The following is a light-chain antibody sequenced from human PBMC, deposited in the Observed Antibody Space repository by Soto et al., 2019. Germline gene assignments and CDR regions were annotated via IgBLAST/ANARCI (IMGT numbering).Light chain of an antibody. J-gene: IGKJ1*01. CDR3: QQYNSHPWT. Sequence: DIQMTQSPSTLPASVGDRVTVTCRASQSIRSWLAWYQQKPGIAPKLLIYKASLLETGVPSRFSGSASGTEFTLTISSLQTDDFGTYYCQQYNSHPWTFGQGTKVDIK. V-gene: IGKV1-5*03. CDR2: KAS. CDR1: QSIRSW.